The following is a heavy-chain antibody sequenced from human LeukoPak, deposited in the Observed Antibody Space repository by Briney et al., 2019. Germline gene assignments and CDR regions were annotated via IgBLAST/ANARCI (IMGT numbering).Heavy chain of an antibody. Sequence: GGSLRLSCATSGFTFSSYAMRWVRQAPGKGLEWVSAISNSGSGTFYAESVKGRFTVSRDNSKNTLYLQMNSLRAEDTAMYYCAKYPPRENSVRFYFDYWGQGTLVTVSS. CDR3: AKYPPRENSVRFYFDY. J-gene: IGHJ4*02. D-gene: IGHD5/OR15-5a*01. CDR2: ISNSGSGT. CDR1: GFTFSSYA. V-gene: IGHV3-23*01.